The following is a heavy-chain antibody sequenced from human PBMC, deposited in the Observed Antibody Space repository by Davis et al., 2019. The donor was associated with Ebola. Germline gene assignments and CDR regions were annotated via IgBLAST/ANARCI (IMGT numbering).Heavy chain of an antibody. J-gene: IGHJ6*02. V-gene: IGHV3-33*01. CDR3: ATGYSGYDSPYYYGMDV. Sequence: GESLKISCAASGFTFSSYGMHWVRQAPGKGLEWVAVIWYDGSNKYYADSVKGRFTISRDNSKNTLYLQMNSLRAEDTAVYYCATGYSGYDSPYYYGMDVWGQGTTVTVSS. CDR1: GFTFSSYG. CDR2: IWYDGSNK. D-gene: IGHD5-12*01.